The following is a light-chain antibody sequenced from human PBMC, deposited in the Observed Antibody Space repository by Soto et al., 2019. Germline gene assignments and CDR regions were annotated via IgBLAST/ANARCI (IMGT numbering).Light chain of an antibody. V-gene: IGKV1-5*03. CDR2: KAS. J-gene: IGKJ4*01. CDR1: QSVSTW. CDR3: HQYHIYPVT. Sequence: DNQMTQSPSTLSASVGDRVTITCRASQSVSTWLALYQQKPGKAPKLLIHKASTSENGVPSRFSGSEAGTEFTLTYSSLQPDYFATYVCHQYHIYPVTFGGGTKVEIK.